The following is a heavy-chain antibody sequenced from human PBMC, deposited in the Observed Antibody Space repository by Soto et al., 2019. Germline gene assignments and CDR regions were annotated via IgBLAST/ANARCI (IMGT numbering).Heavy chain of an antibody. CDR2: IYHSGST. CDR3: ARGGPERPPSGMDV. D-gene: IGHD1-1*01. Sequence: QVQLQESGPGLVKPSGTLSLTCAVSGGSISSSNWWSWVRQPPGKGLEWIGEIYHSGSTNYNPSLKRRVSISVDKSQNQLSLKLRSVTAADTAVYYCARGGPERPPSGMDVWGQGTTVTVSS. V-gene: IGHV4-4*02. CDR1: GGSISSSNW. J-gene: IGHJ6*02.